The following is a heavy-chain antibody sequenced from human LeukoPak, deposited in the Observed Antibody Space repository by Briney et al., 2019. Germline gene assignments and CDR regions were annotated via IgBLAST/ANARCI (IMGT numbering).Heavy chain of an antibody. Sequence: SGGSLRLSCAASGFSFSDYGIHWVRQAPGKGLEWVAVISYDGSNKYYADSVKGRFTISRDNSKNTLYLQMNSLRAEDTAVYYCAREGGSGSPRFDPWGQGTLVTVSS. CDR2: ISYDGSNK. V-gene: IGHV3-30*03. J-gene: IGHJ5*02. D-gene: IGHD3-10*01. CDR1: GFSFSDYG. CDR3: AREGGSGSPRFDP.